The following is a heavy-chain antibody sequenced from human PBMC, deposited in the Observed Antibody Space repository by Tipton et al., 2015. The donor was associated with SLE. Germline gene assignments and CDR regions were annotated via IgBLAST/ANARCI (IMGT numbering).Heavy chain of an antibody. Sequence: GSLRLSCAASGFTFSSYSMNWVRQAPGKGLEWVSYISSSSSTIYYADSVKGRFTISRDNAKNSLYLQMNSLRAEDTAVYYCAPSRLWSQYFQHWGQGTLVTVSS. D-gene: IGHD3-10*01. CDR1: GFTFSSYS. J-gene: IGHJ1*01. CDR2: ISSSSSTI. V-gene: IGHV3-48*01. CDR3: APSRLWSQYFQH.